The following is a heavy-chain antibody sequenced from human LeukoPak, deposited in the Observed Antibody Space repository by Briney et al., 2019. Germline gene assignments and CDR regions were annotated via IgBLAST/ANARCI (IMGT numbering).Heavy chain of an antibody. CDR2: IYTGGST. CDR1: GFTDSNYY. V-gene: IGHV3-53*01. D-gene: IGHD1-26*01. J-gene: IGHJ4*02. Sequence: GGSLRLSCAASGFTDSNYYMSWVRPAPGKGLEWVSVIYTGGSTYYAYSVKGRFTVSRDNSKNTLYLQINSLRAEDTAVYYCARAVGARTGFDYWGQGTLVTVSS. CDR3: ARAVGARTGFDY.